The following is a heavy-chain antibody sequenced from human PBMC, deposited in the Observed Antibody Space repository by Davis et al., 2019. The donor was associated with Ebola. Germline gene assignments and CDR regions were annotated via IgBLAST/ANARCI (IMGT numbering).Heavy chain of an antibody. J-gene: IGHJ4*02. V-gene: IGHV3-20*01. CDR1: GFTFDDYG. D-gene: IGHD3-10*01. CDR3: ARNYYGSGASGPGDY. CDR2: INWNGGST. Sequence: GESLKISCAASGFTFDDYGMSWVRQAPGKGLEWVSGINWNGGSTGYADSVKGRFTISRDNAKNSLYLQMNSLRAEDTALYHCARNYYGSGASGPGDYWGQGTLVTVSS.